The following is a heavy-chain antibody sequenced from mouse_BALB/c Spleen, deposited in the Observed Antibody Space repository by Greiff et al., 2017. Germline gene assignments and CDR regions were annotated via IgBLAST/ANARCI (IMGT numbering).Heavy chain of an antibody. CDR2: ILPGSGST. CDR1: GYTFSSYW. Sequence: QVQLQQSGAELMKPGASVKISCKATGYTFSSYWIEWVKQRPGHGLEWIGEILPGSGSTNYNEKFKGKATFTADTSSNTAYMQLSSLTSEDSAVYYCAFTTATMDYWGQGTSVTVSS. D-gene: IGHD1-2*01. CDR3: AFTTATMDY. V-gene: IGHV1-9*01. J-gene: IGHJ4*01.